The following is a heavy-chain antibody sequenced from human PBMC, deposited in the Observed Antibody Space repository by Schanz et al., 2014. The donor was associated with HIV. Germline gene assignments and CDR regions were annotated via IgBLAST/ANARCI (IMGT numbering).Heavy chain of an antibody. CDR2: MSYDGIRK. V-gene: IGHV3-30*18. Sequence: QVQLVESGGGVVQPGRSLRLSCAGSGFSFDTFGIHWVRQAPGKGLEWLAVMSYDGIRKNYADSVKGRFTISRDNSKNTLNLQMKSLRREDTAVYFCAKDRNYYDDKYLGKGNYYYYYGMDVWGQGTTVTVS. CDR3: AKDRNYYDDKYLGKGNYYYYYGMDV. J-gene: IGHJ6*02. CDR1: GFSFDTFG. D-gene: IGHD3-22*01.